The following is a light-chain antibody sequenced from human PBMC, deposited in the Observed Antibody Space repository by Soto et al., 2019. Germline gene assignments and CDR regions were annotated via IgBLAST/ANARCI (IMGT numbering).Light chain of an antibody. Sequence: DIQMTQSPSTLSGSVGDRGIITCRASQSISTWLAWYQQKPGEGPKLLIYSASTLQSGVPSRFSGSGSGTEFTLTISGLQPDDFATYYCQQYDGNFGGGTRVEIK. V-gene: IGKV1-5*01. CDR2: SAS. CDR1: QSISTW. CDR3: QQYDGN. J-gene: IGKJ4*01.